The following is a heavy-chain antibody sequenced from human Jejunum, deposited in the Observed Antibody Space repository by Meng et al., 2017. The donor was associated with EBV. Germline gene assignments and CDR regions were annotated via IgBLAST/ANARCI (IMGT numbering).Heavy chain of an antibody. CDR3: AQVGVPAAEVGH. CDR2: IRNKVNSYTT. D-gene: IGHD2-2*01. V-gene: IGHV3-72*01. Sequence: GQLGESGGALVKPAGSLRSSWAASGFTFSDHDMEWVRQGPGKGLEWLGRIRNKVNSYTTQYAASVKGRFTISRDDSKNSLYLQMNSLKTEDTAVYYCAQVGVPAAEVGHWGQGTLVTVSS. CDR1: GFTFSDHD. J-gene: IGHJ4*02.